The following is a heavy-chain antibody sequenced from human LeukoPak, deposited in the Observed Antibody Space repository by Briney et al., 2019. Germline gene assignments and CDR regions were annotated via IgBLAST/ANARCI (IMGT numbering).Heavy chain of an antibody. D-gene: IGHD5-24*01. CDR2: ISYDGSNK. V-gene: IGHV3-30*18. CDR3: AKVKSPVTIGWPLFDI. CDR1: GFTFSSYG. J-gene: IGHJ3*02. Sequence: PGRSLRLSCAASGFTFSSYGMHWVRQAPGKGLEWVAVISYDGSNKYYADSVKGRFTISRDNSKNTLYLQMNSLRTEDTAVYYCAKVKSPVTIGWPLFDIWGQGTMVTVSS.